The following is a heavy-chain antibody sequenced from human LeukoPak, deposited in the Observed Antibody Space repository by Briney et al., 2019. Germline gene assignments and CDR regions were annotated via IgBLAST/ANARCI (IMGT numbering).Heavy chain of an antibody. CDR3: AREPPGIAAAGTVDYYMDV. J-gene: IGHJ6*03. CDR1: GYTFTGYY. CDR2: INPTSGGT. Sequence: ASVKVSCKVSGYTFTGYYIHWVRQAPGQGLEWMGWINPTSGGTNYAQKFQGRVTMTRDTSISTAYMELSRLRSDDTAVYYCAREPPGIAAAGTVDYYMDVWGKGTTVTISS. V-gene: IGHV1-2*02. D-gene: IGHD6-13*01.